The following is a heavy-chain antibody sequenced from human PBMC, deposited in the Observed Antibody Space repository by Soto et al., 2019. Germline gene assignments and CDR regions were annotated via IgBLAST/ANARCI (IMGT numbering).Heavy chain of an antibody. Sequence: QVQLVESGGGVVQPGRALRLSCAASGFTFSSYGRHWVRQAPGKGLEWVAVIWYDGSNKYYADSVQGRFTISRDNSKNTLYLQMNSLRAEDTAVYYCARDLREGGTGDYWGQGTLVTVSS. D-gene: IGHD7-27*01. CDR2: IWYDGSNK. J-gene: IGHJ4*02. CDR1: GFTFSSYG. CDR3: ARDLREGGTGDY. V-gene: IGHV3-33*01.